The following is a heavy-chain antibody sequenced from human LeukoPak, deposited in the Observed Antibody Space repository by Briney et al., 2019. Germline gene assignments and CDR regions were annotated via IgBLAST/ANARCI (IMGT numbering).Heavy chain of an antibody. CDR2: ISSSSSYI. D-gene: IGHD1-26*01. Sequence: PGGSLRLSCTASGFTHSSYTLNWVRQAPGKGLEWVSSISSSSSYIYYADSVKGRFTISRDNAKNSLYLQMNSLRAEDTAVYYCARVKSFGGLRAELYYWGQGALVTVSS. CDR1: GFTHSSYT. J-gene: IGHJ4*02. CDR3: ARVKSFGGLRAELYY. V-gene: IGHV3-21*01.